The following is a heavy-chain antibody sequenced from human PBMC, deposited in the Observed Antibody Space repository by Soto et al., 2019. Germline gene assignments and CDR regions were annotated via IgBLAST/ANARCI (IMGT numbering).Heavy chain of an antibody. CDR3: AADYPYYYFHMDV. V-gene: IGHV3-23*01. D-gene: IGHD3-10*01. J-gene: IGHJ6*03. CDR2: ISGVGIT. CDR1: GFTFSYYA. Sequence: GGSLRLSCAASGFTFSYYAMSWVRQTPGKGLEWVSGISGVGITHYAGSVRGRFTISRDDSKNALYLQMNGLRAEDTAVYYCAADYPYYYFHMDVWGKVTTVTVSS.